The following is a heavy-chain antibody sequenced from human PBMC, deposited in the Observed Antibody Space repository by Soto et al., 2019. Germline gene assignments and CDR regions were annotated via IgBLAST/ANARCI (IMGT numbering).Heavy chain of an antibody. J-gene: IGHJ5*02. Sequence: PSETLSLTCTVSGGSISSYYWSWIRQPPGKGLEWIGYIYYSGSTNYNPSLKSRVTISVDTSNNQFSLQLSSVTAADTAVYYCARARRSGSASWFDPWGQGTLVTVS. D-gene: IGHD3-10*01. CDR1: GGSISSYY. CDR3: ARARRSGSASWFDP. CDR2: IYYSGST. V-gene: IGHV4-59*01.